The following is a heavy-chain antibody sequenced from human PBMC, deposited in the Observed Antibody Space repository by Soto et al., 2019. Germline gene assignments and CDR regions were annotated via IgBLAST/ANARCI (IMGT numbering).Heavy chain of an antibody. V-gene: IGHV3-33*01. CDR2: IWYDGSNK. Sequence: GGCLRLARAASGFTLWSYVVHGVRQEPGKGLEWVAVIWYDGSNKYYADSVKGRFTISRDNSKNTLYLQMNSLRAEDTAVYYCARDFDADSSGSYGYWGQGTLVTVSS. J-gene: IGHJ4*02. CDR3: ARDFDADSSGSYGY. D-gene: IGHD3-22*01. CDR1: GFTLWSYV.